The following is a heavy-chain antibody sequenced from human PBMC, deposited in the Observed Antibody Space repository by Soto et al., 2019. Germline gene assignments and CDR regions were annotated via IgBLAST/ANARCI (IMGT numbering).Heavy chain of an antibody. Sequence: GASVKVSCKASGGTFSSYAISWVRQAPGQGLEWMGGIIPIFGTANYAQKFQGRVTITADESTSTAYMELSSLRSEDTAVYYCARDTYYYDSSGYNSFEYWGQGTLVTVSS. J-gene: IGHJ4*02. CDR3: ARDTYYYDSSGYNSFEY. CDR2: IIPIFGTA. D-gene: IGHD3-22*01. CDR1: GGTFSSYA. V-gene: IGHV1-69*13.